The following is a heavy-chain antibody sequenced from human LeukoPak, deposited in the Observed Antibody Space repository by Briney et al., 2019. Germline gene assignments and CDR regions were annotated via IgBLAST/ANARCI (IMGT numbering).Heavy chain of an antibody. CDR2: IYYSGTT. Sequence: PSETLSLTCTVSGGSISGYYWSWIRQPPGKGLEWIGYIYYSGTTNYNPSLKSRVTISVDTSENQLSLRLSSVTAADTAVYYCAIYCSSCSHKALDNWGQGTLVTVSS. CDR1: GGSISGYY. CDR3: AIYCSSCSHKALDN. J-gene: IGHJ4*02. V-gene: IGHV4-59*01. D-gene: IGHD2-2*01.